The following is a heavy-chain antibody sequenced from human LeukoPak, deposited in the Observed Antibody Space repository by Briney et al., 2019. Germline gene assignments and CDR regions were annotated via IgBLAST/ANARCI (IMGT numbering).Heavy chain of an antibody. CDR3: ANLLGYHSDY. CDR1: GGSISSGGYY. CDR2: IYYSGST. D-gene: IGHD2-15*01. Sequence: SETLSLTCTVSGGSISSGGYYWGWIRQPPGKGLEWIGSIYYSGSTYYNPSLKSRVTISVDTSKNQFSLKLSSVTAADTAVYYCANLLGYHSDYWGQGTLVTVSS. V-gene: IGHV4-39*01. J-gene: IGHJ4*02.